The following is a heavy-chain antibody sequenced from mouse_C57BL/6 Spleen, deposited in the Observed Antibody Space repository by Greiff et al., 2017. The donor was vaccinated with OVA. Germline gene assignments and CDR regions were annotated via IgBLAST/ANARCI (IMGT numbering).Heavy chain of an antibody. CDR2: LRNKANGYTT. V-gene: IGHV7-3*01. D-gene: IGHD1-1*02. Sequence: EVQVVESGGGLVQPGGSLRLSCAASGFTFTDYYMSWVRQPPGKALEWLGFLRNKANGYTTESCASVKGRFTISSDNSQIILYLKMNALRAGDSATYYCARYGVGRYYWGQGASVTVAS. J-gene: IGHJ4*01. CDR1: GFTFTDYY. CDR3: ARYGVGRYY.